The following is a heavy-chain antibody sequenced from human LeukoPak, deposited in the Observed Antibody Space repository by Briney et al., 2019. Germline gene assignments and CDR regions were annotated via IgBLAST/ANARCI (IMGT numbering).Heavy chain of an antibody. CDR3: AREKVTTDNYYYMDV. D-gene: IGHD4-11*01. V-gene: IGHV3-20*04. J-gene: IGHJ6*03. CDR2: INWNGGSP. CDR1: GFTFDDYG. Sequence: GGSLRLSCAASGFTFDDYGMSWVRQAPGKGLEWVSGINWNGGSPGYADSVKGRFTISRDNAKNSLYLQMNSLRAEDTALYYCAREKVTTDNYYYMDVWGKGTTVTVSS.